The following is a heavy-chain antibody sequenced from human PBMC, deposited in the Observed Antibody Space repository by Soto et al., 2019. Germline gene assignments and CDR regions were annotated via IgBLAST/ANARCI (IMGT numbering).Heavy chain of an antibody. D-gene: IGHD2-15*01. V-gene: IGHV1-69*13. CDR2: IIPIFGTA. CDR3: ANVRPGYCSGGSCYIYYGMDV. Sequence: SVKVSCKASGGTFSSYAISWVRLAPGQGLEWMGGIIPIFGTANYAQKFQGRVTITADESTSTAYMELSSLRSEDTAVYYCANVRPGYCSGGSCYIYYGMDVWGQGTTVTVSS. J-gene: IGHJ6*02. CDR1: GGTFSSYA.